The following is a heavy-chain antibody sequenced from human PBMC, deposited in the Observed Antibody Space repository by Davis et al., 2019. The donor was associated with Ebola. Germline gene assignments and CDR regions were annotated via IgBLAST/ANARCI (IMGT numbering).Heavy chain of an antibody. CDR1: GFTFSSYS. J-gene: IGHJ1*01. CDR3: ARDWDDSGGYYSGGGLLEH. CDR2: ISSSSSTI. V-gene: IGHV3-48*02. Sequence: PGGSLRLSCAASGFTFSSYSMSWVRQAPGKGLEWISYISSSSSTILYADSVKGRFTISRDNAKNSLYLQMNSLRDEDTAVYYCARDWDDSGGYYSGGGLLEHWGQGTLVTVSS. D-gene: IGHD3-22*01.